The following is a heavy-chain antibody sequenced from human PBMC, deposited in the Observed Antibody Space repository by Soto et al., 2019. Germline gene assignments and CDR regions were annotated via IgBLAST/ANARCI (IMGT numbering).Heavy chain of an antibody. CDR2: IIPIFGTA. CDR3: AGLSAATGYYYDGMDV. V-gene: IGHV1-69*01. J-gene: IGHJ6*02. D-gene: IGHD1-1*01. Sequence: QVQLVQSGAEVKKPGSSVKVSCKASGGTFSSYAISWVRQAPGQGLEGMGGIIPIFGTANYAQKFQGRVKIPADESTSTAYMELSSLRSEDTAVYYCAGLSAATGYYYDGMDVWRQGTTVTVSS. CDR1: GGTFSSYA.